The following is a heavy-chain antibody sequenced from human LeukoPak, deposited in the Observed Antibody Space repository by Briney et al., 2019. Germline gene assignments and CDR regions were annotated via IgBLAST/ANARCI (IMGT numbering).Heavy chain of an antibody. J-gene: IGHJ6*02. CDR3: AKGNRIAVAGSQPANCYYGMDV. V-gene: IGHV3-23*01. D-gene: IGHD6-19*01. Sequence: GGSLRLSCAASGFTFSSYAMSWVRQAPGKGLEWVSAISGSGGSTYYADSVKGRFTISRDNSKNTLYLQMNSLRAEDTAVYYCAKGNRIAVAGSQPANCYYGMDVWGQGTTVTVSS. CDR2: ISGSGGST. CDR1: GFTFSSYA.